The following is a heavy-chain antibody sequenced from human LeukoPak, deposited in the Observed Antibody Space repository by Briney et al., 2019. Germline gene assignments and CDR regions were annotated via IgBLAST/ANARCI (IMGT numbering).Heavy chain of an antibody. Sequence: PGGSLRLSCTASGFTFSNSGMHWVRQAPGKGLEWVAVLSYDAVNKYYTDSVKGRFTISRDNSKNTLYLQMNSLRAGDTAVYYCARDLNSSGYYPCFQHWGQGTLVTVSS. CDR2: LSYDAVNK. J-gene: IGHJ1*01. V-gene: IGHV3-30*03. CDR3: ARDLNSSGYYPCFQH. CDR1: GFTFSNSG. D-gene: IGHD3-22*01.